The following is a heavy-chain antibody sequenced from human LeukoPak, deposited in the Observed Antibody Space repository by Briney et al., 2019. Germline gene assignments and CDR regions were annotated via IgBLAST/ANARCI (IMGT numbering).Heavy chain of an antibody. CDR3: ASSTAIGY. V-gene: IGHV3-48*03. Sequence: PGRSLRLSCAASGFTFSTYEMNWVRQAAGKGLEWVSYFSGSGRTIYYADSVKGRCTISRDNAKNSLYLQMNSLRNEDTAVYYCASSTAIGYWGQGTLVTVSS. CDR2: FSGSGRTI. CDR1: GFTFSTYE. J-gene: IGHJ4*02.